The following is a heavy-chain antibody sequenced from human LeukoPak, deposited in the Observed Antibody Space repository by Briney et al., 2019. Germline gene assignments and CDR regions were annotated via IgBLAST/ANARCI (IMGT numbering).Heavy chain of an antibody. CDR3: AREPIVVVPAAMTGDEASTGYYYYYYYMDV. J-gene: IGHJ6*03. V-gene: IGHV4-39*07. CDR2: VYYSGNT. CDR1: GGSISGSTYY. Sequence: SETLSLTCTVSGGSISGSTYYRAWIRQPPGKGLEWIGSVYYSGNTYHNPSLKSRVTISVDTSKNQFSLKLSSVTAADTAVYYCAREPIVVVPAAMTGDEASTGYYYYYYYMDVWGKGTTVTVSS. D-gene: IGHD2-2*01.